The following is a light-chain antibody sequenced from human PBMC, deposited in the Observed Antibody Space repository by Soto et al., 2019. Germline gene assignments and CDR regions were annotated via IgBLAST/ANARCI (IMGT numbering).Light chain of an antibody. CDR1: QGISNY. CDR2: GAS. V-gene: IGKV1-27*01. CDR3: QSYNSAFPT. Sequence: DIQMTQSPSSLSASVGDRVTITCRASQGISNYIAWYQQKPGKVPKLLIYGASTLQSGVPSRFSGSGSGTDFTLTISSLQPEDVATDYCQSYNSAFPTFGQGTKVEIK. J-gene: IGKJ1*01.